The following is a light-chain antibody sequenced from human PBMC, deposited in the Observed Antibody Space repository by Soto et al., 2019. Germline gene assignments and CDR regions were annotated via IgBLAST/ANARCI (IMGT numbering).Light chain of an antibody. CDR1: LRLSTN. Sequence: DIVMTHSPATLSVSPGETATLSCRASLRLSTNLAWYQQRPGQAPRLLIYGASTRATGIPARFSGSGSGTEFTLTISSLQSEDFEVYYCQQYYNGPRTFGQGTKVDIK. J-gene: IGKJ1*01. V-gene: IGKV3D-15*01. CDR3: QQYYNGPRT. CDR2: GAS.